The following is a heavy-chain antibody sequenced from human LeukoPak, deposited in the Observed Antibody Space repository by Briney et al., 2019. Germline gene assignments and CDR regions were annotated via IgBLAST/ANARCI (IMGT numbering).Heavy chain of an antibody. D-gene: IGHD6-13*01. CDR3: ARVRSMWQQLGYFQH. Sequence: GGSLRLSCAASGFTFSSYWMSWVRQAPGKGLEWVANIKQDGSEKYYVDSVKGRFTISRDNAKNSLYLQMNSLRAEDTAVYYCARVRSMWQQLGYFQHWGQGTLVTVSS. V-gene: IGHV3-7*03. CDR1: GFTFSSYW. CDR2: IKQDGSEK. J-gene: IGHJ1*01.